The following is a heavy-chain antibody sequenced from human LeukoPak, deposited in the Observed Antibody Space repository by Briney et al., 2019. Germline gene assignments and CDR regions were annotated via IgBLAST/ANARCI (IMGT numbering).Heavy chain of an antibody. J-gene: IGHJ6*03. CDR1: GYSITSGYY. Sequence: SETLSLTCTVSGYSITSGYYWGWIRQPPGKGLEWIGSIYHSGSTHYNPSLNSRVTMSVDTSKNQVSLKLRFVTAADTAVYYCARVRCSGGSCPYYYYYYYMDVWGKGTTVTVSS. D-gene: IGHD2-15*01. CDR2: IYHSGST. V-gene: IGHV4-38-2*02. CDR3: ARVRCSGGSCPYYYYYYYMDV.